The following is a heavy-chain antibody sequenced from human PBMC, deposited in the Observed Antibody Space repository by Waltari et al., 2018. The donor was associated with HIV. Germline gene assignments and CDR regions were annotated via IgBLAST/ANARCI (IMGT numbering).Heavy chain of an antibody. CDR2: MNPNSGKT. V-gene: IGHV1-8*01. J-gene: IGHJ5*02. Sequence: QVQLVQSGAEVKKPGASVKVSCKASGYTFTSYDINWVRQATGQGLEWMGWMNPNSGKTGYVQKCQGRVTMTRNTSISTAYMELSSLRSEDTAVYYCARGLGREYCSSTSCLFDPWGQGTLVTVSS. CDR1: GYTFTSYD. D-gene: IGHD2-2*01. CDR3: ARGLGREYCSSTSCLFDP.